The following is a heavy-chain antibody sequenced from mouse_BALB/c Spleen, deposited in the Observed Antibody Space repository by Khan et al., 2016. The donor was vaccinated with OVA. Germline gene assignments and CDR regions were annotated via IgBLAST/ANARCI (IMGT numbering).Heavy chain of an antibody. Sequence: QVQLKQSGPELVKPRASVRISCKASGYTLTNYYVHWVKQRPGQGLEWIGWIYPGNVNTNYNEKFKGKATLTADKSSSTAYMQLSSLTYEDSAVYFCAREGYYGNYRAWFAYWGQGTLVTVSA. CDR2: IYPGNVNT. J-gene: IGHJ3*01. D-gene: IGHD2-1*01. V-gene: IGHV1S56*01. CDR3: AREGYYGNYRAWFAY. CDR1: GYTLTNYY.